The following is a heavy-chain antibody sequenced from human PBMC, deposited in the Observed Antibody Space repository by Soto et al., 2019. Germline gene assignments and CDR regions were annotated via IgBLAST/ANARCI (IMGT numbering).Heavy chain of an antibody. CDR1: GYTFTSYG. V-gene: IGHV1-18*01. CDR3: ARDLFLVDPWYFDY. Sequence: ASVKVSCKASGYTFTSYGISWVRQAPGQGFEWMGWISAYNGNTNYAQKLQGRVTMTTDTSTSTAYMELRSLRSDDTAVYYCARDLFLVDPWYFDYWGQGTLVTVSS. CDR2: ISAYNGNT. D-gene: IGHD2-21*01. J-gene: IGHJ4*02.